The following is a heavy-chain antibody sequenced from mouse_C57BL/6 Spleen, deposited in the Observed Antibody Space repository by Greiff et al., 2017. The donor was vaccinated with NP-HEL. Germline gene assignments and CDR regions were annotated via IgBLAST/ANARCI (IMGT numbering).Heavy chain of an antibody. D-gene: IGHD1-1*01. J-gene: IGHJ1*03. CDR1: GFTFSDYG. V-gene: IGHV5-17*01. CDR2: ISSGSSTI. CDR3: ARVFITTVVEPWYFDV. Sequence: EVQGVESGGGLVKPGGSLKLSCAASGFTFSDYGMHWVRQAPEKGLEWVAYISSGSSTIYYADTVKGRFTISRDNAKNTLFLQMTSLRSEDTAMYYCARVFITTVVEPWYFDVWGTGTTVTVSS.